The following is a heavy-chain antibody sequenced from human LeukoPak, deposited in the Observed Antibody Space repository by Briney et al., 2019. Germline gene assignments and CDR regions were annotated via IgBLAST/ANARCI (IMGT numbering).Heavy chain of an antibody. V-gene: IGHV1-46*01. CDR1: GYTFTSYY. J-gene: IGHJ4*02. CDR3: ARGGRVMKHGDYVYPGDY. Sequence: GASVKVSCTASGYTFTSYYMHWVRQAPGQGLEWMGIINPSGGGTSYAQKFQGRVTMTRDTSTSTVYMELSSLRSEDTAVYYCARGGRVMKHGDYVYPGDYWGQGTLVTVSS. D-gene: IGHD3-16*01. CDR2: INPSGGGT.